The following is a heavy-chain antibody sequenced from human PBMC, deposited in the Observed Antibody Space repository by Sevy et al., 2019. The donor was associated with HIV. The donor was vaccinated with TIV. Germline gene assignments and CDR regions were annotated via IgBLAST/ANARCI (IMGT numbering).Heavy chain of an antibody. J-gene: IGHJ3*02. CDR2: FYYSGNT. CDR3: AKTRGGATNDAFDI. Sequence: SETLSLTCTVSGGSISSDNYYWSWIRQPPGKGPGWVGSFYYSGNTYYNPSLKSRVSISVDTSKNQFSLKVTSVTAADTAVYYCAKTRGGATNDAFDIWGQGTMVTVSS. V-gene: IGHV4-30-4*01. D-gene: IGHD1-26*01. CDR1: GGSISSDNYY.